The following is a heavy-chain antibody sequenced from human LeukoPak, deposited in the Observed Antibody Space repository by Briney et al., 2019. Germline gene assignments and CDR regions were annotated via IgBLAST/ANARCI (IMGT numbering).Heavy chain of an antibody. J-gene: IGHJ4*02. V-gene: IGHV3-30*02. D-gene: IGHD3-10*01. CDR2: IRYDESDK. Sequence: GGSLRLSCAASGLTLFTYGMHWVRQAPGKGLEWVAFIRYDESDKQYADSVKGRFTISRDNSKDTLYLQMNSLRPEDTSGYYCATGEVYYSSGIYWPYWGQGTLVIVSS. CDR1: GLTLFTYG. CDR3: ATGEVYYSSGIYWPY.